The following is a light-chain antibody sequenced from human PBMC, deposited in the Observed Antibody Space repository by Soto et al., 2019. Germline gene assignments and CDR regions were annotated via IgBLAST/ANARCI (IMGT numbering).Light chain of an antibody. CDR2: SDT. CDR1: NFGSKS. Sequence: SYELTQPPSVSVAPGKTARISCEGDNFGSKSVHWYQQKPGQAPVLVIYSDTDRPSGIPERFSGSNSGNAATLTISRVEAGDEADYYCQVWDSPTDHAVFGGGTQLTVL. CDR3: QVWDSPTDHAV. J-gene: IGLJ7*01. V-gene: IGLV3-21*04.